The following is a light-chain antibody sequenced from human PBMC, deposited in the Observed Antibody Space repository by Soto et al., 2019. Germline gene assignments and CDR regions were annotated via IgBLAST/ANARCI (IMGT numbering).Light chain of an antibody. J-gene: IGLJ3*02. CDR2: EVS. V-gene: IGLV2-14*01. CDR3: SSYASSRTWV. CDR1: TSDVGGYNH. Sequence: QSALTQPASVSGSPGQSIAISCTGTTSDVGGYNHVSWYQQHPGKAPKLMIYEVSDRPSGVPNRFSGSKSGSTASLTISGLQADDEADYYCSSYASSRTWVFGGGTKVTVL.